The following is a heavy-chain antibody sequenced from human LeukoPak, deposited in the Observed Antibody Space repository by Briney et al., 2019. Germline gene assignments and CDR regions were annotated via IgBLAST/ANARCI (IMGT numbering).Heavy chain of an antibody. J-gene: IGHJ3*02. CDR1: GGSISSYY. Sequence: SETLTLTCTVSGGSISSYYWSWIRQPPGKGLEWIGYIYYSGSTNYNPSLKSRVTISVDTSKNKFSLKLSSVTAADTAVYYCAGLMGDAFDIWGQGTMVTVSS. D-gene: IGHD3-16*01. CDR3: AGLMGDAFDI. V-gene: IGHV4-59*01. CDR2: IYYSGST.